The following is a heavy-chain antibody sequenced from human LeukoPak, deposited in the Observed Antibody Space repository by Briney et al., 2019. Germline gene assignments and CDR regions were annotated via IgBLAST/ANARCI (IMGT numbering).Heavy chain of an antibody. Sequence: GGSLRLSCAASGFTFSRYGMHWVRQAPGKGLEWVAFVRYDGSNKYYADSVKGRFTVSRDNSKNTLYLETNSLRTEDTAVYYCAKDRTSDNSDDDHWGQGTLVTVSS. J-gene: IGHJ4*02. V-gene: IGHV3-30*02. D-gene: IGHD3-22*01. CDR1: GFTFSRYG. CDR3: AKDRTSDNSDDDH. CDR2: VRYDGSNK.